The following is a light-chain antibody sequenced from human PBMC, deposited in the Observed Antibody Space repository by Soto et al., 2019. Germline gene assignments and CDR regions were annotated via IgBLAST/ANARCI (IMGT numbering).Light chain of an antibody. Sequence: QSVLTQSPSASGTPGQRVTISCSGSSSNIGSNSVNWYQQLPGTAPKLLMDGNNQRPSGVPDRFSGSKSGTSASLAISGLQSEDEADYYCAAWYGSLNAVVFGGGTKVTVL. CDR1: SSNIGSNS. CDR3: AAWYGSLNAVV. V-gene: IGLV1-44*01. J-gene: IGLJ2*01. CDR2: GNN.